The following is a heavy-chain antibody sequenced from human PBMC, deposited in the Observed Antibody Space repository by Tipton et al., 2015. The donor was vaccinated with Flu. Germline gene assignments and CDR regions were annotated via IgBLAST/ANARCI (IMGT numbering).Heavy chain of an antibody. CDR3: AKDRRYSYGYPGVGLDY. D-gene: IGHD5-18*01. Sequence: SLRLSCAASGFTFSSYGMHWVRQAPGKGLEWVAVISYDGSNKYYADSVKGRFTISRDNSKNTLYLQMNSLRAEDTAVYYCAKDRRYSYGYPGVGLDYWGQGTLVTVSS. CDR1: GFTFSSYG. CDR2: ISYDGSNK. J-gene: IGHJ4*02. V-gene: IGHV3-30*18.